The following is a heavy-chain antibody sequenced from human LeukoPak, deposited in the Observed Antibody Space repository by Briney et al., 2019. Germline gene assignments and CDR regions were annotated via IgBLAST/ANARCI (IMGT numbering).Heavy chain of an antibody. CDR3: ARGQSQLAYYYDSSGRFFDY. CDR2: IYTSGST. V-gene: IGHV4-61*02. CDR1: GGSISSGSYY. Sequence: PSETLSLTCTVSGGSISSGSYYWSWIRQPAGKGLEWIGRIYTSGSTNYNPSLKSRVTISVDTSKNQFSLKLSSVTAADTAVYYCARGQSQLAYYYDSSGRFFDYWGQGTLVTVSS. D-gene: IGHD3-22*01. J-gene: IGHJ4*02.